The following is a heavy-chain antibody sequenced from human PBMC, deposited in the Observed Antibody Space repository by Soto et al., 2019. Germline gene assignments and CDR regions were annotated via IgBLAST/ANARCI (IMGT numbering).Heavy chain of an antibody. V-gene: IGHV3-30*03. CDR2: ISYDGRNQ. J-gene: IGHJ5*02. Sequence: TGGSLRLSCAASGFVFSDYGMHWVRQAPGEGLEWVALISYDGRNQYYADSVKGRFTISRDNSKNTLYLQMNSLRAEDTAVYYCARDMVRGVIPWFDPWGQGTLVTVSS. CDR3: ARDMVRGVIPWFDP. CDR1: GFVFSDYG. D-gene: IGHD3-10*01.